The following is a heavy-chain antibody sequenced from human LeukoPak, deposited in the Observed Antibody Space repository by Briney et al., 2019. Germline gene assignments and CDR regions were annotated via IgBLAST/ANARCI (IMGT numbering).Heavy chain of an antibody. D-gene: IGHD3-3*01. CDR3: AXXXXXXFWSGPVYYFDS. CDR1: GGSFSGYY. V-gene: IGHV4-59*01. Sequence: PSETLSLTCAVYGGSFSGYYWSWIRQPPGKGLEWIGYIHYSGSTYYNPSLTSRVTISIDTSKNQLSLRLSSVTPADTAVYYCAXXXXXXFWSGPVYYFDSWGQGTLVTVSS. CDR2: IHYSGST. J-gene: IGHJ4*02.